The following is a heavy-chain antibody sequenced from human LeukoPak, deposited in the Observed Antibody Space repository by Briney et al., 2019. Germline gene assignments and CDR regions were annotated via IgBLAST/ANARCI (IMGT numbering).Heavy chain of an antibody. CDR3: TTDEGIAAAGTVLAGDY. Sequence: GGSLRLSCAASGFTFSSYAMSWVRQAPGKGLEWVGRIKSKTDGGTTDYAAPVKGRFTISRDDSKNTLYLQMNSLKTEDTAVYYCTTDEGIAAAGTVLAGDYWGQGTLVTVSS. V-gene: IGHV3-15*01. CDR2: IKSKTDGGTT. CDR1: GFTFSSYA. J-gene: IGHJ4*02. D-gene: IGHD6-13*01.